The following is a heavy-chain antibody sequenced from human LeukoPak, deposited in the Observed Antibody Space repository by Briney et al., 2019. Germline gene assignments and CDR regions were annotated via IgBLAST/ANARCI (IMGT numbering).Heavy chain of an antibody. Sequence: PGGSLRLSCAASGFTVSSNYMSWVRQAPGKGLEWVSVIYSGGSTYYADSVKGRFTISRDNSKNTLYLQMNSLRAEDTAVYYCAKVSSSWYLYYYYYMDVWGKGTTVTISS. D-gene: IGHD6-13*01. J-gene: IGHJ6*03. CDR1: GFTVSSNY. CDR3: AKVSSSWYLYYYYYMDV. V-gene: IGHV3-53*01. CDR2: IYSGGST.